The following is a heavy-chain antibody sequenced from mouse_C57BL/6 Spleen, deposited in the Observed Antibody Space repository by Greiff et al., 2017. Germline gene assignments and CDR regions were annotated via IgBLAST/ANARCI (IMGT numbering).Heavy chain of an antibody. D-gene: IGHD1-1*01. J-gene: IGHJ4*01. CDR2: INPNNGGT. CDR3: ARSLHFYGSTYAMDY. V-gene: IGHV1-18*01. Sequence: EVQLQQSGPELVKPGASVKIPCKASGYPFTDYNMDWVKQSHGKSLEWIGDINPNNGGTIYNQKFKGKATLTVDKSSSTAYMELRSLTSEDTAVYYCARSLHFYGSTYAMDYCGQGTSVTVSS. CDR1: GYPFTDYN.